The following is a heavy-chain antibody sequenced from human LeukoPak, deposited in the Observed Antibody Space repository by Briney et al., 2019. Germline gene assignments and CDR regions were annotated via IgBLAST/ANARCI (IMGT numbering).Heavy chain of an antibody. CDR1: GYTLTELS. J-gene: IGHJ1*01. Sequence: ASVKVSCKVSGYTLTELSMHWVRQAPGKGLEWMGGFDPEDGETIYAQKFQGRVTMTEDTSTDTAYMELSSPRSEDTAVYYCATRLTTVTITGYFQHWGQGTLVTVSS. CDR2: FDPEDGET. V-gene: IGHV1-24*01. D-gene: IGHD4-11*01. CDR3: ATRLTTVTITGYFQH.